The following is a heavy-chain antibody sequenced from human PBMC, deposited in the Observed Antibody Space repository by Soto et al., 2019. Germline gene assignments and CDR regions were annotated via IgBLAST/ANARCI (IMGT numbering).Heavy chain of an antibody. CDR3: ACIFSGGYGYGFYYYGMDV. CDR2: IYYSGST. Sequence: TLSLTCSVSTGSFSSSGCYWGWIRQAPGKGLEWLGSIYYSGSTYSTPSLKSRVTISVDTSKNQLSLKLSSVTAADTAVYYCACIFSGGYGYGFYYYGMDVWGQGTTVT. V-gene: IGHV4-39*01. D-gene: IGHD5-18*01. CDR1: TGSFSSSGCY. J-gene: IGHJ6*02.